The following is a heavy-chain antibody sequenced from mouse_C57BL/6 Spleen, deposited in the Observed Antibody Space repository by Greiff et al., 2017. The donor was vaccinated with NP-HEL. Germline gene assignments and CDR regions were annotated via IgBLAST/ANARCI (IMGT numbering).Heavy chain of an antibody. CDR2: IHPNSGST. J-gene: IGHJ2*01. CDR1: GYTFTSYW. V-gene: IGHV1-64*01. D-gene: IGHD2-4*01. Sequence: QVQLQQPGAELVKPGASVKLSCKASGYTFTSYWMHWVKQRPGQGLEWIGMIHPNSGSTNYNEKFKSKATLTVDKSSSTAYMQLSSLTSEDSAVYYCARGVYDYDDGYFDYWGQGTTLTVSS. CDR3: ARGVYDYDDGYFDY.